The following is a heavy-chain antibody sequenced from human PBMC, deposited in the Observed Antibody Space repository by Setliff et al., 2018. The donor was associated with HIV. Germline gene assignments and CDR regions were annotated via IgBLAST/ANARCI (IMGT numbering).Heavy chain of an antibody. CDR3: ARLRPTAFFDY. D-gene: IGHD3-3*01. Sequence: HWVRQAPGQGLEWMGVINPHGGSTNYAQKFQGRVTMTRDTSTSTVYMELSSLRSDDTAVYYCARLRPTAFFDYWGQGTLVTVSS. CDR2: INPHGGST. J-gene: IGHJ4*02. V-gene: IGHV1-46*01.